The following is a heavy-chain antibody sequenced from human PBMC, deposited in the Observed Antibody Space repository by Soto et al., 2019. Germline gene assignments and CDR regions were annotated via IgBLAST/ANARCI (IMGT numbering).Heavy chain of an antibody. Sequence: QVQLQQWGAGLLKPSETLSLTCAVYGGSFSGYYWSWIRQPPGKGLEWIGEITHSGNTNYNPSLKSRVTLSVDTSKSQFSLKLSSVTAADTAVYYCARDVMANNRYHWYFDLWGRGTLVTVSS. CDR3: ARDVMANNRYHWYFDL. CDR1: GGSFSGYY. J-gene: IGHJ2*01. D-gene: IGHD2-8*01. CDR2: ITHSGNT. V-gene: IGHV4-34*01.